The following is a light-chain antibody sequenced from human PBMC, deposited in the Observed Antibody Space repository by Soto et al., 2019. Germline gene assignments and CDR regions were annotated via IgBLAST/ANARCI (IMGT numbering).Light chain of an antibody. J-gene: IGKJ1*01. CDR2: GAV. CDR3: KQDHSPPLT. V-gene: IGKV3-20*01. CDR1: QNIRSNY. Sequence: EIVLTQSPGTLSLSPGQRATLSCRASQNIRSNYVAWFQQTPGQAPRLLIYGAVNKASGIPDRFSGSGSGTEFTLTISSLEPEDFVVYYCKQDHSPPLTFGQGTKVEIK.